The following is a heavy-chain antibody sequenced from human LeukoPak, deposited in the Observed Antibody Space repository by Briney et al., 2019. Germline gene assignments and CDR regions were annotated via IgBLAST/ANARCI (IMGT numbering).Heavy chain of an antibody. CDR2: INHSGST. CDR1: GGSFSGYY. CDR3: ARGFRVGATMPRY. Sequence: RPSETLSLTCAVYGGSFSGYYWSWIRQPPGKGLEWIGEINHSGSTNYNPSLKSRVTISVDTSKNQFSLKLSSVTAADTAVYYCARGFRVGATMPRYWGQGTLVTVSS. D-gene: IGHD1-26*01. J-gene: IGHJ4*02. V-gene: IGHV4-34*01.